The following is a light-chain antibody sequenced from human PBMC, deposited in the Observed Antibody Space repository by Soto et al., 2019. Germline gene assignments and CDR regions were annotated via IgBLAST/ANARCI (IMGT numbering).Light chain of an antibody. V-gene: IGKV1-39*01. J-gene: IGKJ1*01. CDR1: QSISSS. CDR2: TAS. CDR3: QQSYSSPRA. Sequence: DIQMTQSPSSLSASVGDRVTIACRASQSISSSVNWYQQKAGKAPNLLIYTASNLESGVPSRFSGSGSGTDFTLTIRSLQTQAFANCSCQQSYSSPRAFGQGTKVDIK.